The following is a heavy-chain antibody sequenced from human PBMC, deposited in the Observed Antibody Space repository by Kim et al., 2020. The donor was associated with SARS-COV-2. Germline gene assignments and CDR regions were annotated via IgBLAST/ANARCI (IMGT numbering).Heavy chain of an antibody. J-gene: IGHJ6*03. CDR1: GFTFSRYI. V-gene: IGHV3-48*02. D-gene: IGHD3-10*01. CDR2: IFSSCSTI. CDR3: ASVCYSGLGIPQYYYYM. Sequence: GGSLRLSCAASGFTFSRYIRNWVRQAPGKGLAWVSYIFSSCSTIYYADSVKVRFTISKDTANYALYLQMNSLTDEYTAVSYGASVCYSGLGIPQYYYYM.